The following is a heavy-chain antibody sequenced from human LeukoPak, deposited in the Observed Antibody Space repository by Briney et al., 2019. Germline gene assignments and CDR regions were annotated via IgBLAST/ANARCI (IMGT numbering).Heavy chain of an antibody. CDR1: GYTFTGYY. CDR3: ARSRDFDSSGHFDY. CDR2: INPNSGGT. D-gene: IGHD3-22*01. J-gene: IGHJ4*02. Sequence: GSVKVSCKASGYTFTGYYMHWVRQAPGQGLEWMGWINPNSGGTNYAHKFQGRVTMTRDTSISTAYMELSRLRSDDTAVYYCARSRDFDSSGHFDYWGQGTLVTVSS. V-gene: IGHV1-2*07.